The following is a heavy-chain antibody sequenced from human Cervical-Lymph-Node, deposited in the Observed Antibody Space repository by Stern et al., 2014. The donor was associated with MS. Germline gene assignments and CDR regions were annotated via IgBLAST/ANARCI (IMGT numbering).Heavy chain of an antibody. CDR2: ISRGGTSV. J-gene: IGHJ4*02. Sequence: MQLVESGGGLVKAGGSLRLSCAASGFTFSDYYMSWILQAPGKGLEWVSYISRGGTSVYYAESVEGRFTISRDNAKNSLFLQMNSLRAEDTAIYYCVRDLCKSRICYPFDYWGQGTPVTVSS. D-gene: IGHD2-15*01. V-gene: IGHV3-11*01. CDR1: GFTFSDYY. CDR3: VRDLCKSRICYPFDY.